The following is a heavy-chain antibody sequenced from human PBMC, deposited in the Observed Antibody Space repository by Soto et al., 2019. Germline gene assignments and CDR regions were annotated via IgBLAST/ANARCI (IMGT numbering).Heavy chain of an antibody. Sequence: GGSLRLSCAASGFTVSSNYMSWVRQAPGKGLEWVSVIYSGGSTYYADSVKGRFTISRDNSKNTLYLQMNSLRAEDTAVYYCARLRGKLIRFYHYYYGMDVWGQGTTVTVSS. J-gene: IGHJ6*02. CDR1: GFTVSSNY. D-gene: IGHD3-16*01. V-gene: IGHV3-53*01. CDR3: ARLRGKLIRFYHYYYGMDV. CDR2: IYSGGST.